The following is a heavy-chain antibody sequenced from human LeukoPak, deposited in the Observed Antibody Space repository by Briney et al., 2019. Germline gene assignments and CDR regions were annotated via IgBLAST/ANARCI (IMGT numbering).Heavy chain of an antibody. D-gene: IGHD2-2*01. CDR2: IIPIFGTA. CDR1: VGTFSSYA. V-gene: IGHV1-69*06. Sequence: SVTVSCKASVGTFSSYAISWVRQAPAQGLEWMGGIIPIFGTANYAQKFQGRVTITADKSTSTAYMELSSLRSEDTAVYYCAREGSRTIVPGPPGGFWFDPWGQGTLVTVSS. CDR3: AREGSRTIVPGPPGGFWFDP. J-gene: IGHJ5*02.